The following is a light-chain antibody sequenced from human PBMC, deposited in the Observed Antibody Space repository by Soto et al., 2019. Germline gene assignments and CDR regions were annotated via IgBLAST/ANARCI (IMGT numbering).Light chain of an antibody. CDR2: DDS. CDR3: QVWDSSSDHVV. Sequence: SYELTQPPSVSVAPRQTARITCGGNNIGSKSVHWYQQKPGQAPVLVVYDDSDRPSGIPERFSGSNSGNTATLTISRVEVGDEADYYCQVWDSSSDHVVFGGGTQLTVL. CDR1: NIGSKS. J-gene: IGLJ2*01. V-gene: IGLV3-21*02.